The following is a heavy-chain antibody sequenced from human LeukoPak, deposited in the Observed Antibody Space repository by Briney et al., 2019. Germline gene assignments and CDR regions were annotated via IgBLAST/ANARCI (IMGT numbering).Heavy chain of an antibody. Sequence: SETLSLTCTVSGGSISSSSYYWGWIRQPPGKGLEWIGSIYYSGSTYYNPSLKSRVTISVDRSKNQFSLKLSSVTAEDTAVYYCARDTPGIAVAGWDDAFDIWGQGTMVTVSS. CDR3: ARDTPGIAVAGWDDAFDI. V-gene: IGHV4-39*07. J-gene: IGHJ3*02. CDR2: IYYSGST. CDR1: GGSISSSSYY. D-gene: IGHD6-19*01.